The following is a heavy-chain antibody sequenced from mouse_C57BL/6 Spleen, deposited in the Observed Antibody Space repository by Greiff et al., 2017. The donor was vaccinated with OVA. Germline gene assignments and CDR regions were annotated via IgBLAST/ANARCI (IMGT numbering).Heavy chain of an antibody. CDR2: ISSGSSTI. CDR1: GFTFSDYG. J-gene: IGHJ4*01. CDR3: AIYYGSSPYAMDY. D-gene: IGHD1-1*01. Sequence: EVQRVESGGGLVKPGGSLKLSCAASGFTFSDYGMHWVRQAPEKGLEWVAYISSGSSTIYYADTVKGRFTISRDNAKNTLFLQMTSLRSEDTAMYYCAIYYGSSPYAMDYWGQGTSVTVSS. V-gene: IGHV5-17*01.